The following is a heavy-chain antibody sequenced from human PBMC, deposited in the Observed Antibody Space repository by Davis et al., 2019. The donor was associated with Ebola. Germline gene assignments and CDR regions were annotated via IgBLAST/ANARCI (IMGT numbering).Heavy chain of an antibody. Sequence: MPSETLSPTCAVHGWPFSGYYWTWIRKPPGKGLEWIGEINYSGSTNYNPSLKSRVTISVDTSKNQFSLKLSFVSAADTAVYYCARGGGFGGYGMDVWGQGTTVTVSS. CDR3: ARGGGFGGYGMDV. CDR1: GWPFSGYY. J-gene: IGHJ6*02. V-gene: IGHV4-34*01. CDR2: INYSGST. D-gene: IGHD3-10*01.